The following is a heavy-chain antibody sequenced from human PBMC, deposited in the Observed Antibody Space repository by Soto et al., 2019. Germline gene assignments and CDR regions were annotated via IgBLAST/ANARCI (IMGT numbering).Heavy chain of an antibody. CDR1: RFTVSSNY. J-gene: IGHJ6*02. D-gene: IGHD2-2*01. Sequence: PGGCLRLSCAPSRFTVSSNYMSSDRQAPGKGLKSVTVIYSGGSTYYADSVKGRFTISRENSKNTMYLQMNSLRAEDTAVYYCARDVPAASYYYYSGMDVWGPGPTVIVSS. V-gene: IGHV3-66*01. CDR3: ARDVPAASYYYYSGMDV. CDR2: IYSGGST.